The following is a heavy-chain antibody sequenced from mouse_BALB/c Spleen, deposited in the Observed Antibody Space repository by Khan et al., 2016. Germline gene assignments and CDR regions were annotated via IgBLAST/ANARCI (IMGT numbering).Heavy chain of an antibody. CDR2: IDPANGNT. J-gene: IGHJ2*01. Sequence: VQLQQSGAELVKPGASVKLSCTASGFNIKDTYMHWVKQRPEQGLEWIGRIDPANGNTKYDPKFQGKATISADTSSNTAYLQLSSLTSEDTAVYYCARGNYDYDGDYWGQGTTLTVSS. V-gene: IGHV14-3*02. D-gene: IGHD2-4*01. CDR1: GFNIKDTY. CDR3: ARGNYDYDGDY.